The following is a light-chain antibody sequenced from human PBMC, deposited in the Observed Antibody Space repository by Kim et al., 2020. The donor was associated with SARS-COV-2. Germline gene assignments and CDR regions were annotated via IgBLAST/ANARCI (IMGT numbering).Light chain of an antibody. CDR1: NLGDKY. CDR3: QTWDSSTAV. V-gene: IGLV3-1*01. CDR2: QDN. Sequence: GSPGQTASITCSGDNLGDKYACWYQQKPGQSPLLVIHQDNKRPSGIPERFSGSNSGNTATLTISGTQAMDEADYYCQTWDSSTAVLGGGTQLTVL. J-gene: IGLJ2*01.